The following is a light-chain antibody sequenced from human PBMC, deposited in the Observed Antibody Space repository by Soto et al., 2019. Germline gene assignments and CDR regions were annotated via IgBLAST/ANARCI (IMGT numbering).Light chain of an antibody. CDR3: HQRQSWPRT. CDR2: LTS. J-gene: IGKJ1*01. Sequence: EIVLIQSPATLSSFPGDRVTLSCRASQAVNTRLAWYQHKPGQAPRLLIYLTSNRAAGIPARFSGSGSETDFTLTISDVEPEDFAVYYCHQRQSWPRTFGQGTKVDIK. CDR1: QAVNTR. V-gene: IGKV3-11*01.